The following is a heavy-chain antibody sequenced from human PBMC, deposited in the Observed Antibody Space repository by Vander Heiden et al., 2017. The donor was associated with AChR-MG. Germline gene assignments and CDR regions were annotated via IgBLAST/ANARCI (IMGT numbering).Heavy chain of an antibody. CDR2: IGTAGDT. Sequence: EVQLVESGGGLVQPGGSLSLSCAASALMFSGYEMPWVRQGTGKGLEWVSRIGTAGDTNYSGSVKGRCTISRENGKNSFYLQMYSLRAGDTAVYYCARGLPGGLDVWGQGTTVTVSS. V-gene: IGHV3-13*01. D-gene: IGHD5-18*01. CDR1: ALMFSGYE. J-gene: IGHJ6*02. CDR3: ARGLPGGLDV.